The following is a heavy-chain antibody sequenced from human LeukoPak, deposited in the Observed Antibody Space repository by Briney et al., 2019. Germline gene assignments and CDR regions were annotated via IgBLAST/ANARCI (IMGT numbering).Heavy chain of an antibody. CDR3: ARGDPRYYDFWSGYHPFDY. D-gene: IGHD3-3*01. CDR1: GGSISSYY. J-gene: IGHJ4*02. V-gene: IGHV4-59*01. CDR2: IYYSGST. Sequence: SETLSLTCTVSGGSISSYYWSWIRQPPGKGLEWIGYIYYSGSTNYNPSLKSRVTTSVDTSKNQFSLKLSSVTAADTAVYYCARGDPRYYDFWSGYHPFDYWGQGTLVTVSS.